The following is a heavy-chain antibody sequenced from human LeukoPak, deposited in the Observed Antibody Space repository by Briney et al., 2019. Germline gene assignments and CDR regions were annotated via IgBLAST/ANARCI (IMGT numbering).Heavy chain of an antibody. CDR2: IWYDGTNK. D-gene: IGHD1-26*01. Sequence: GGSLRLSCAASGFTFSSYGMHWVRQAPGKGLEWVAVIWYDGTNKYYADSVKSRFTISRDNSKNTLYLQMNSLRAEDTAVYYCARGISGTYLTYHYYYGVDVWGQGTTVTVSS. CDR1: GFTFSSYG. J-gene: IGHJ6*02. CDR3: ARGISGTYLTYHYYYGVDV. V-gene: IGHV3-33*01.